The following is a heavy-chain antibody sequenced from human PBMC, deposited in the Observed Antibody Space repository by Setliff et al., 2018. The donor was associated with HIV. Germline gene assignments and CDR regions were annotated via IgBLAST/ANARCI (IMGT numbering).Heavy chain of an antibody. CDR3: ARDPPLSAAGGPDAFDI. Sequence: ASVKVSCKASGYTFTSYGISWVRQAPGQGLEWMGWISAYNGNTNYAQKLQGRVTMTTDTSTSTAYMELRSLRSDDTAVYYCARDPPLSAAGGPDAFDIWGQGTMVTVSS. J-gene: IGHJ3*02. CDR1: GYTFTSYG. D-gene: IGHD6-13*01. V-gene: IGHV1-18*01. CDR2: ISAYNGNT.